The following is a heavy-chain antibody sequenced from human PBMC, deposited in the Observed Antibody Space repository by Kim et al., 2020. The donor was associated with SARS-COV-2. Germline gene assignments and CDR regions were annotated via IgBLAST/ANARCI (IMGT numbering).Heavy chain of an antibody. J-gene: IGHJ4*02. CDR3: ARRVYYGSGTYYNGYYFDF. D-gene: IGHD3-10*01. CDR2: IYPADSNP. Sequence: GESLKISCKGSGYRFTNYWIGWVRQMPGKGLEWMGIIYPADSNPRYSPSFQGQVTISVDKSISTAYLQWSSLRASDTAMYYCARRVYYGSGTYYNGYYFDFWGQGTLVTVSS. V-gene: IGHV5-51*01. CDR1: GYRFTNYW.